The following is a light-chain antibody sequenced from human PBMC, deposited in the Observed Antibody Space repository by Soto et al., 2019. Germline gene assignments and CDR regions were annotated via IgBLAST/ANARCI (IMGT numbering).Light chain of an antibody. V-gene: IGKV3D-15*01. J-gene: IGKJ2*01. Sequence: EIVMTQSPATLSVSPGERATLSCRASQSVSSNLAWYQQKPGQAPKLLIYGASIRATGIPARFSGSGSGTEFTLTTSSLQSDDFAVHYCQQYNNWPPYTFGQGTKLEIK. CDR3: QQYNNWPPYT. CDR2: GAS. CDR1: QSVSSN.